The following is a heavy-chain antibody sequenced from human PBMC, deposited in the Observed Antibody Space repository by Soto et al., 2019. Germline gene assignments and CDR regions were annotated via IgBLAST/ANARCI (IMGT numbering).Heavy chain of an antibody. CDR2: IYHSGST. CDR3: ARGVAAAGTPRYYYYYYGMDV. D-gene: IGHD6-13*01. CDR1: GGSISSGGYS. J-gene: IGHJ6*02. V-gene: IGHV4-30-2*01. Sequence: PSETLSLTCAVSGGSISSGGYSWSWIRQPPGKGLEWIGYIYHSGSTYYNPSLKSRVTISVDRSKNQFSLKLSSVTAADTAVYYCARGVAAAGTPRYYYYYYGMDVWGQGTTVTVSS.